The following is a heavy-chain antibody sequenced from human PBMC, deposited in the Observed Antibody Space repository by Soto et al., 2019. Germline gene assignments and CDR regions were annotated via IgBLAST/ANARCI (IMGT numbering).Heavy chain of an antibody. V-gene: IGHV3-53*04. Sequence: EVQLVESGGGLVQPGGSLRLSCAASGFTVSSNYMSWVRQAPGNGLEWVSVIYSGGSTYYADSVKGRITISRHNSKNTLYLQMNTLRAEDTAVYYCARGGKVAGACLDYWGQGTLVTVSS. D-gene: IGHD3-16*01. CDR2: IYSGGST. CDR3: ARGGKVAGACLDY. CDR1: GFTVSSNY. J-gene: IGHJ4*02.